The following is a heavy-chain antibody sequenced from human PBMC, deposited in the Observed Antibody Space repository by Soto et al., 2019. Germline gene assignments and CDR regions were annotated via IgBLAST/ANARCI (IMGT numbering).Heavy chain of an antibody. D-gene: IGHD2-2*01. CDR3: ARDVNHDIALVPAAMGDYYYYGMDV. CDR2: ISACNGNT. Sequence: ASVKVSCKASGYTFTSYGISWVRQAPGQRLEWMGWISACNGNTNYAQKLQGRVTMTTDTSTSTAYMELRSLRSDDTAVYYCARDVNHDIALVPAAMGDYYYYGMDVWGQGTTVTVSS. V-gene: IGHV1-18*01. J-gene: IGHJ6*02. CDR1: GYTFTSYG.